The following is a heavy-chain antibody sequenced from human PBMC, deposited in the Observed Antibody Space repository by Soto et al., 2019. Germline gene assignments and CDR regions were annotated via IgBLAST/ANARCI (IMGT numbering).Heavy chain of an antibody. V-gene: IGHV3-30-3*01. CDR1: GFIFRSYA. CDR3: ATRVGATFDY. Sequence: GGYLRLSCAASGFIFRSYAMHWVRQAPGKGLEWVAVISYDGSNKYYADSVKGRFTISRDNSKNTLYLQMNSLRAEDTAVYYCATRVGATFDYWGQGTLVTVSS. J-gene: IGHJ4*02. CDR2: ISYDGSNK. D-gene: IGHD1-26*01.